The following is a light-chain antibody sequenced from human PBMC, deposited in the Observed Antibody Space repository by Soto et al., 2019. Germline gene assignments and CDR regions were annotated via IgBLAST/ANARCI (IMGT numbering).Light chain of an antibody. CDR3: QQYDTSPPMYT. V-gene: IGKV3-20*01. CDR1: QSVDSTY. CDR2: ATS. J-gene: IGKJ2*01. Sequence: EIVLTQSPGTVSLSPGERATLSCRASQSVDSTYLAWYQQKPDQSPRLLIYATSTRAAGIPDRFSGSGSGTDFTLTISRLEPDDVAVYYCQQYDTSPPMYTLGQGTKVDI.